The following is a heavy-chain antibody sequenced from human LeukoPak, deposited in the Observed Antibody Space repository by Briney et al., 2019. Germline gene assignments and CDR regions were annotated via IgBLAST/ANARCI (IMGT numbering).Heavy chain of an antibody. Sequence: SVKVSCKASGGTFSSYAISWVRQAPGQGLEWMGGIIPIFGTANYAQKFQGRVTITTDESTSTAYMELSSLRSEDTAVYYCARGKYYYDSSGYYPFDYWGQGTLVTVSS. D-gene: IGHD3-22*01. CDR3: ARGKYYYDSSGYYPFDY. V-gene: IGHV1-69*05. CDR2: IIPIFGTA. CDR1: GGTFSSYA. J-gene: IGHJ4*02.